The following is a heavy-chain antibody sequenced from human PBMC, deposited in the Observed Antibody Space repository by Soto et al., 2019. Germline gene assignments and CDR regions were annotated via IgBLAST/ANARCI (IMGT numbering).Heavy chain of an antibody. CDR3: ARDQSRYDSSGYPNFDY. CDR1: GYTFTSYG. Sequence: VASVKVSCKASGYTFTSYGISWVRQAPGQGLEWTGWISAYNGNTNYAQKLQGRVTMTTDTSTSTAYMELRSLRSDDTAVYYCARDQSRYDSSGYPNFDYWGQGTLVTVSS. D-gene: IGHD3-22*01. J-gene: IGHJ4*02. V-gene: IGHV1-18*01. CDR2: ISAYNGNT.